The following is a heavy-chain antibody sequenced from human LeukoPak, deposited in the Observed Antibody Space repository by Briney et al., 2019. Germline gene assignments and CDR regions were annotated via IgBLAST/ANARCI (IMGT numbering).Heavy chain of an antibody. D-gene: IGHD6-13*01. CDR2: INHSGST. J-gene: IGHJ5*02. CDR1: GGSFSGYY. CDR3: ARGYSSSWYIPRYNWFDP. V-gene: IGHV4-34*01. Sequence: PSETLSLTCAVYGGSFSGYYWSWIRQPPGKGLEWIGEINHSGSTNYNPSLKSRVTISVDTSKNQFSLKLSSVTAADTAVYYCARGYSSSWYIPRYNWFDPWGQGTLVTVSS.